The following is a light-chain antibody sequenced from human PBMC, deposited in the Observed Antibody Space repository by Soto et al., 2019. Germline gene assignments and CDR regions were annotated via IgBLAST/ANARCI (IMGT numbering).Light chain of an antibody. V-gene: IGLV2-14*01. CDR2: DVS. CDR3: SSYTSSSTRV. Sequence: QSALTQPASVSGSPGQSITISCTGTSSDVGGYNYVSWYQQHPGKAPKLMIYDVSNRPSGVSNRFSGSKSGNTASLTISGRQAEDEADYYRSSYTSSSTRVFGTGTKLTVL. J-gene: IGLJ1*01. CDR1: SSDVGGYNY.